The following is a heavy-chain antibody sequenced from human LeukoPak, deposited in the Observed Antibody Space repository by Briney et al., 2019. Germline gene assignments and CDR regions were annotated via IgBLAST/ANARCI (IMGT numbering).Heavy chain of an antibody. Sequence: ASVKVSCKASGYTFTSYYMHWVRQAPGQGLEWMGIINPSGGSTSYTQKFQGRVTMTRDTSTSTVYMELSSLRSEDTAVYYCARVGYCSSTSCLQTYLDYWGQGTLVTVSS. CDR1: GYTFTSYY. V-gene: IGHV1-46*01. J-gene: IGHJ4*02. D-gene: IGHD2-2*03. CDR2: INPSGGST. CDR3: ARVGYCSSTSCLQTYLDY.